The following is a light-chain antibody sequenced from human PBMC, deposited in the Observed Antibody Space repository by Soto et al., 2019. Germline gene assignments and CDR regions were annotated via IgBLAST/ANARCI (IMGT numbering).Light chain of an antibody. CDR1: QGISRS. V-gene: IGKV1-12*01. Sequence: DIHVNQSPSSVSASVGGILTVTCRARQGISRSLAWYKQKPGKAPKFLXYPASSLQSGVPPRFSGSGSRTDFTLTISSLQPEDFATYYCQQANSSPFTFGGGTKVDIK. J-gene: IGKJ4*01. CDR3: QQANSSPFT. CDR2: PAS.